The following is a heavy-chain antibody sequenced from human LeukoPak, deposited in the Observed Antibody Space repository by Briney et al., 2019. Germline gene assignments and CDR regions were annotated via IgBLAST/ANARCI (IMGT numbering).Heavy chain of an antibody. V-gene: IGHV1-2*02. D-gene: IGHD6-19*01. CDR3: ARVGSSGWYHYFQH. CDR1: GYTFTGYY. Sequence: VASVKVSCKASGYTFTGYYMHWVRQAPGQGLEWMGWINPNSGGTNYAQKFQGRVTMTRDTSISTAYMELSRLRSDDTAVYYCARVGSSGWYHYFQHWDQGTLVTVSS. CDR2: INPNSGGT. J-gene: IGHJ1*01.